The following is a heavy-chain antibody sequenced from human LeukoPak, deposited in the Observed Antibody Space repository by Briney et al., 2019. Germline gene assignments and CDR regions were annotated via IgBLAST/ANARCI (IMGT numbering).Heavy chain of an antibody. CDR3: ASCPYSSSWYLGY. V-gene: IGHV3-30*02. CDR1: GFTFSSYG. Sequence: PGGSLRLSCAASGFTFSSYGMHWVRQAPGKGLEWVAFIRYDGSNKYYADSVKGRFTISRDNSKNTLYLQMNSLRAEDTAVYYCASCPYSSSWYLGYWGQGTLVTVSS. D-gene: IGHD6-13*01. CDR2: IRYDGSNK. J-gene: IGHJ4*02.